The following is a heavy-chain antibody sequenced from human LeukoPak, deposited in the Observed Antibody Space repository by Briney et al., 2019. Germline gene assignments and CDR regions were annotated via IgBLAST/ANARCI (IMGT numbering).Heavy chain of an antibody. J-gene: IGHJ4*02. Sequence: GGSLRLSCAASGITFSSYAMTWVRQAPGKGLEWVSYISSGSRRYYADSVKGRFTISRDNAKNSLYLQMNSLRAEDTAVYYCARDLDGDFNYWGQGTLVTVSS. D-gene: IGHD4-17*01. V-gene: IGHV3-48*04. CDR2: ISSGSRR. CDR3: ARDLDGDFNY. CDR1: GITFSSYA.